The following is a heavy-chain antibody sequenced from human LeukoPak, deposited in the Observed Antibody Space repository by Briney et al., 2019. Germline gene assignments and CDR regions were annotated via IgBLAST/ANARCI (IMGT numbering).Heavy chain of an antibody. CDR3: ARDLGYCSGGSCYSAFDY. CDR2: ISGSGGST. CDR1: GFTFSSYA. V-gene: IGHV3-23*01. J-gene: IGHJ4*02. D-gene: IGHD2-15*01. Sequence: PGGSLRLSCAASGFTFSSYAMSWVRQAPGKGLEWVSVISGSGGSTYYADSVKGRFTISRDNAKNSLYLQMNSLRAEDTAVYYCARDLGYCSGGSCYSAFDYWGQGTLVTVSS.